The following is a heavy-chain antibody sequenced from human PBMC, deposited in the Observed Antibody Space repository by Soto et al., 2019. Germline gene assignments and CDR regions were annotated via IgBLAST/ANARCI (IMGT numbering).Heavy chain of an antibody. V-gene: IGHV4-31*03. CDR1: GGSISSGGYY. J-gene: IGHJ4*02. Sequence: QVQLQESGPGLVKPSQTLSLTCTVSGGSISSGGYYWRWLRQHPGKGLEWLGDIYYNGRTYYNPCLKSRINISVDTSKNQLSLKLSSVTSADTAVYYCAREGGIVGATAADYWVQGTLVTFSS. CDR3: AREGGIVGATAADY. CDR2: IYYNGRT. D-gene: IGHD1-26*01.